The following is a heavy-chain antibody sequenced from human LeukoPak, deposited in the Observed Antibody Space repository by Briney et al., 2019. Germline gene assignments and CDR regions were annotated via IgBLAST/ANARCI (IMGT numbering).Heavy chain of an antibody. CDR2: ISSSSSYI. Sequence: GGSLRLSCAVSGFTFSSYSMNWVRQAPGKGLEWVSSISSSSSYIYYADSVKGRFTISRDNAKNSLYLQMNSLRAEDTAVYYCAKENKVEMATVNDYWGQGTLVTVSS. CDR3: AKENKVEMATVNDY. D-gene: IGHD5-24*01. V-gene: IGHV3-21*04. J-gene: IGHJ4*02. CDR1: GFTFSSYS.